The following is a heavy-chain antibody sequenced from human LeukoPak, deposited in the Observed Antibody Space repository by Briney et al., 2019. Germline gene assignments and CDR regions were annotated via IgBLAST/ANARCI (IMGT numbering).Heavy chain of an antibody. D-gene: IGHD6-6*01. CDR2: IYYSGTT. J-gene: IGHJ6*03. V-gene: IGHV4-59*08. CDR3: ARLTGEQLATVNYRYHYIAV. Sequence: SETLSLTCTVSGGSITGYYWSWIRQPPGQGLEWIGDIYYSGTTNYDPSLKSRVTMSVDTSKNQFSLKVSSVTAADTAVYYCARLTGEQLATVNYRYHYIAVWGKGTAVTVSS. CDR1: GGSITGYY.